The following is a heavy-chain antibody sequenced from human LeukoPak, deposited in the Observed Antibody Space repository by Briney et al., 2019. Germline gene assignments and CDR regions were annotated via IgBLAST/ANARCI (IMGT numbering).Heavy chain of an antibody. CDR1: GFTFSSYS. J-gene: IGHJ4*02. CDR3: ERAAYDILTGCFDY. Sequence: GGSLRLSCAAPGFTFSSYSMNWVRQAPGKGLEWVSSISSSSSYISYEDSVKGRFTISRDNAKNSLYLQMNSLRAEDTVVFFWERAAYDILTGCFDYWGQGTLVTVSS. D-gene: IGHD3-9*01. V-gene: IGHV3-21*03. CDR2: ISSSSSYI.